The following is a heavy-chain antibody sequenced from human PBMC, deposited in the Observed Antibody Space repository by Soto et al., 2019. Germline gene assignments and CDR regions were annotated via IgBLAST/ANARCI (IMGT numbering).Heavy chain of an antibody. CDR2: LYYSGST. Sequence: QLQLQESGPGLVKPSETLSLTCTVSGGSLSSSSYYWGWIRQPPGKGLEWIGSLYYSGSTYYNPSLKSRVTIAVDASKNQCSLRLSSGTAADTAVYYCASDPRESDILTGYDTDYFDYWGQGTLVTVSS. V-gene: IGHV4-39*01. CDR3: ASDPRESDILTGYDTDYFDY. CDR1: GGSLSSSSYY. J-gene: IGHJ4*02. D-gene: IGHD3-9*01.